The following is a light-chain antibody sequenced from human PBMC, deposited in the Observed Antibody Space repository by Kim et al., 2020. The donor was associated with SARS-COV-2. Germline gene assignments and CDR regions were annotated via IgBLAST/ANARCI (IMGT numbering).Light chain of an antibody. CDR1: QDINIH. V-gene: IGKV1-33*01. Sequence: DIQMTQSPSSLSASVGDTVTITCQASQDINIHLNWYQQKPGKAPKLLIYDASNLETGVPSRFSGRGSGTNFIFTITNLQPEDFATYYCQQYLSLLTFGGETKLDIK. J-gene: IGKJ4*01. CDR2: DAS. CDR3: QQYLSLLT.